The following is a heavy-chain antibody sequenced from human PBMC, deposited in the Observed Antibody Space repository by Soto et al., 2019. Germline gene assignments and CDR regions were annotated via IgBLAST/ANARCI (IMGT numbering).Heavy chain of an antibody. CDR3: ARDRAGQIFDY. J-gene: IGHJ4*02. CDR1: GYTFTSYY. D-gene: IGHD6-19*01. Sequence: ASVKVSCKASGYTFTSYYMHWVRQAPGQGLEWMGIFNPSGGSTSYAQKFQGRVTMTRDTSTSTVYMELSSLRSEDTAVYYCARDRAGQIFDYWGQGTLVTVSS. CDR2: FNPSGGST. V-gene: IGHV1-46*03.